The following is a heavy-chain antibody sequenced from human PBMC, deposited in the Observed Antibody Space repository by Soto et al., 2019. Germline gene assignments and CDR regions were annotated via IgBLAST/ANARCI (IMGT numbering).Heavy chain of an antibody. CDR3: ARREIQGPIDY. CDR2: IYYSGTT. V-gene: IGHV4-28*01. Sequence: SETLSLTCAVSGYSISSSNWWGWIRQPPGKGLEWIGYIYYSGTTYYNPTLKSRDTMSVDTSKNQFSLKLTSVTALDTAVYYCARREIQGPIDYWGQGTLVTVS. J-gene: IGHJ4*02. CDR1: GYSISSSNW. D-gene: IGHD1-26*01.